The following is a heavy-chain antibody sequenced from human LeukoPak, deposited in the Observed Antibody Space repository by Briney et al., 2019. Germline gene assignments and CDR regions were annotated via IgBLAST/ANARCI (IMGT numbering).Heavy chain of an antibody. CDR3: ARCFGFGEYSIYYYYGMDV. Sequence: PSETLSLTCGVSGVSISSTNWWSWVRQPPGQGLEWIGEISLTGRTNYNPSLNSRVTMSLDESKNQLSLNLTSVTAADTAVYYCARCFGFGEYSIYYYYGMDVWGQGTTVTVSS. J-gene: IGHJ6*02. CDR2: ISLTGRT. V-gene: IGHV4-4*02. D-gene: IGHD3-10*01. CDR1: GVSISSTNW.